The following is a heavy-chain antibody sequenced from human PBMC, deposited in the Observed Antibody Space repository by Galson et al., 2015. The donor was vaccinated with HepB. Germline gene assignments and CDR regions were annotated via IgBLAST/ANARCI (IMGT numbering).Heavy chain of an antibody. V-gene: IGHV3-33*01. D-gene: IGHD6-19*01. J-gene: IGHJ4*02. CDR1: GFAFGNYG. Sequence: SLRLSCAASGFAFGNYGMHWVRQAPGKGLEWMALISKDGSNKHYADSLKGRFRISRDNTKNTLYLEADSLRAEDTAVYYCAREDATITVAALEYWGQGVLVTVSS. CDR3: AREDATITVAALEY. CDR2: ISKDGSNK.